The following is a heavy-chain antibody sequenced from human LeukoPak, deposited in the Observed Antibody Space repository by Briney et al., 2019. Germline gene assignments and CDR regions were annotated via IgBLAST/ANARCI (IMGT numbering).Heavy chain of an antibody. CDR2: ITSNGGSI. CDR1: GFTFSSVA. Sequence: GGSLRLSCAASGFTFSSVAMNWVRQAPGKGLEWVSGITSNGGSIAYADSVKGRFTISRDSAKNSLYLQMNSLRAEDTALYYCARDRYDSSGYYLDYWGQGTLVTVSS. J-gene: IGHJ4*02. CDR3: ARDRYDSSGYYLDY. V-gene: IGHV3-20*04. D-gene: IGHD3-22*01.